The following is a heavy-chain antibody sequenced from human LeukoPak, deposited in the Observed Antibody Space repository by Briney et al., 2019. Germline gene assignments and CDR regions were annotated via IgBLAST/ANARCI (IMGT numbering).Heavy chain of an antibody. D-gene: IGHD1-26*01. CDR3: AGPWDQVGFDP. Sequence: ASVKVSCKASGYTFSNYGITWVRQAPGQGLEWMGWIYPKTGGTSYAQKFQGRVTMTRDTSISTACMELIGLRSDDTAVYYCAGPWDQVGFDPWGQGTLVSVSS. J-gene: IGHJ5*02. CDR1: GYTFSNYG. V-gene: IGHV1-2*02. CDR2: IYPKTGGT.